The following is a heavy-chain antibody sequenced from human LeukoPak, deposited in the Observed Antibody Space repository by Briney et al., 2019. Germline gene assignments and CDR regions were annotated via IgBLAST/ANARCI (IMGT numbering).Heavy chain of an antibody. Sequence: SVTVTCKSSGGTFSSYAISWVRQPPGQGLEWMGSNRPIFGTANDGQKLQGRVKITTDESTSTAYMELSSLRSEDTAVYYCAREGSYYDSSGYFDYWGQGTLVTVSS. D-gene: IGHD3-22*01. CDR2: NRPIFGTA. CDR3: AREGSYYDSSGYFDY. V-gene: IGHV1-69*05. J-gene: IGHJ4*02. CDR1: GGTFSSYA.